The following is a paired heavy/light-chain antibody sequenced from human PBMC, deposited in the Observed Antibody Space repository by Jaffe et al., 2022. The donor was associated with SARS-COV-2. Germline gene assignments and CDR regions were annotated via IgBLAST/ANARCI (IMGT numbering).Heavy chain of an antibody. CDR1: GFTFDDYG. J-gene: IGHJ6*03. CDR3: ARAVVAAYSNYYYYMDV. Sequence: EVQLVESGGGVVRPGGSLRLSCVASGFTFDDYGMSWVRQAPGKGLEWVSGINWNGGSTNYADSVKGRFTVSRDNAKNSLYLQMNSLRAEDTALYHCARAVVAAYSNYYYYMDVWGIGTTVTVSS. D-gene: IGHD2-15*01. V-gene: IGHV3-20*01. CDR2: INWNGGST.
Light chain of an antibody. J-gene: IGKJ4*01. CDR1: QSVSNSY. Sequence: EIVLTQSPGTLSLSPGERATLSCRASQSVSNSYLAWYQQKPGQAPRLLIYAASSRATGIPDTFSGSGSGTDFTLTISRLEPEDFAVYYCQQYGSSSLTFGGGTKVEIK. CDR3: QQYGSSSLT. V-gene: IGKV3-20*01. CDR2: AAS.